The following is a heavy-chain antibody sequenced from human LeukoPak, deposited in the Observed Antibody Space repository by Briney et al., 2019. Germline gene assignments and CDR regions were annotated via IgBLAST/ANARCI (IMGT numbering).Heavy chain of an antibody. CDR3: AKFEGALLGNYYMDV. V-gene: IGHV3-23*01. CDR1: GFPFSDFA. Sequence: PGGSLRLSCAVSGFPFSDFAMSWVRQAPGKGLEWVSTISGGGDNTYFADSVKGRFTISRDNSKNTLFLPMVSLRAEDTAVYYCAKFEGALLGNYYMDVWGKGTTVTVSS. CDR2: ISGGGDNT. J-gene: IGHJ6*03.